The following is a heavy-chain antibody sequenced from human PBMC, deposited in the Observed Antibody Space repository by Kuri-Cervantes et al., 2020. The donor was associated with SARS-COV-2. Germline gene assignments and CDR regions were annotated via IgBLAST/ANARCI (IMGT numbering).Heavy chain of an antibody. CDR1: GFTFDDYA. Sequence: GGSLRLSCAASGFTFDDYAMHWVRQAPGKGLEWVSGISWNSGSIGYADSVKGRFTISRDNAKNSLYLQMNSLRAEDTAVYYCARVGDYDILTDDYWGQGNLVTVSS. CDR2: ISWNSGSI. CDR3: ARVGDYDILTDDY. V-gene: IGHV3-9*01. J-gene: IGHJ4*02. D-gene: IGHD3-9*01.